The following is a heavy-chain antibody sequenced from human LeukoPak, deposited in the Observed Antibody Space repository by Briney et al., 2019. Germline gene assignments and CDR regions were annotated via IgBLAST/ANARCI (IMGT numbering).Heavy chain of an antibody. J-gene: IGHJ6*03. CDR2: IRSQIYGATT. D-gene: IGHD2-15*01. CDR1: GFTFGDYT. CDR3: PRVPATAISPIPMDV. Sequence: GGSLRLSCTASGFTFGDYTMSWVRQAPGKGREWVSFIRSQIYGATTKYAPSGKGRFTISRDDSKSIAYLQMNHLKTEDTAVYYCPRVPATAISPIPMDVWGKGTTVTVSS. V-gene: IGHV3-49*04.